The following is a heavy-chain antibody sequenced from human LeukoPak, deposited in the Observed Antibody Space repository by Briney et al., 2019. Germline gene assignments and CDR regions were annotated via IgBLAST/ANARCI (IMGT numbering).Heavy chain of an antibody. V-gene: IGHV3-23*01. CDR1: GFTLINYA. CDR2: DSGTGFSK. Sequence: QPGGSLRLSCAASGFTLINYAMSWVRQAPGKGLEWVSGDSGTGFSKHYTDSVKGRFTISRDTSKNTLYLQMDSLRVDDTAVYYCARDGYNWTPFDYWGQGILVTVSS. J-gene: IGHJ4*02. D-gene: IGHD5-12*01. CDR3: ARDGYNWTPFDY.